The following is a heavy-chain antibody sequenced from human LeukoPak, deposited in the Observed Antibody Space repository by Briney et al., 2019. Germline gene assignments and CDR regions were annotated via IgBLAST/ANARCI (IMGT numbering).Heavy chain of an antibody. J-gene: IGHJ4*02. CDR1: GFTFSNYA. CDR3: ASSIAAAGNDY. V-gene: IGHV3-23*01. Sequence: GGSPRLSCVASGFTFSNYAMHWVRQAPGKGLEWVSAIGAGGGGYADSVKGRFAISRDNSKNTLYLQMNSLRAEDTAVYYCASSIAAAGNDYWGQGTLVTVSS. D-gene: IGHD6-13*01. CDR2: IGAGGGG.